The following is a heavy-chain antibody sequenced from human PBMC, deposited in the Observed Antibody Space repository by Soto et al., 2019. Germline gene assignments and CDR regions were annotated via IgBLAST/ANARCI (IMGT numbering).Heavy chain of an antibody. D-gene: IGHD3-10*01. Sequence: QLQLQESGPGLVKPSETLSLTCTVSGGSISSSSYYWGWIRQPPGKGLEWIGSIYYSGSTYYNPSLKSRVTISVDTSKNQFSLKLSSVTAADTAVYYCARRLRGLMVRGVIIAPPPWYFDLWGRGTLVTVSS. CDR2: IYYSGST. J-gene: IGHJ2*01. V-gene: IGHV4-39*01. CDR3: ARRLRGLMVRGVIIAPPPWYFDL. CDR1: GGSISSSSYY.